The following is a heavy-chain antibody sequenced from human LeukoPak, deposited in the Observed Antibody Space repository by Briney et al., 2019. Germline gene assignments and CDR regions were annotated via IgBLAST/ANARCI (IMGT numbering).Heavy chain of an antibody. J-gene: IGHJ6*02. CDR2: IYYSGST. V-gene: IGHV4-59*08. CDR1: GGFISSYY. Sequence: SETLSLTCTVSGGFISSYYWSWIRQPPGKGLEWIGYIYYSGSTNYNPSLKSRVTISVDTSKNQFSLKLSSVTAADTAVYYCARHIPGSGSYYNGVRYYYGMDVWGQGTTVTVSS. D-gene: IGHD3-10*01. CDR3: ARHIPGSGSYYNGVRYYYGMDV.